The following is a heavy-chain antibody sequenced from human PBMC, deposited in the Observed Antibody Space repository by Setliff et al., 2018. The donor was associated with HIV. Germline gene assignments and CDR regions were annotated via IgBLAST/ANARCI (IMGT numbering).Heavy chain of an antibody. V-gene: IGHV4-31*03. D-gene: IGHD6-6*01. CDR3: ARDLQNLSLVSAFDI. J-gene: IGHJ3*02. CDR2: IYYSGST. Sequence: SETLSLTCTVSGGSISSGGYYWSWIRQHPGKGLEWIGYIYYSGSTYYNPSLKSRVTISVDTSKNQFSLKLSSVTAADTAVYYCARDLQNLSLVSAFDIWGQGAMVTVSS. CDR1: GGSISSGGYY.